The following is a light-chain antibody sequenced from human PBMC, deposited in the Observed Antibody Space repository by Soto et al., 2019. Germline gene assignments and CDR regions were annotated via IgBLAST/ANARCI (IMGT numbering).Light chain of an antibody. CDR2: NTS. CDR3: QQYANWPTWT. J-gene: IGKJ1*01. Sequence: ETLMTQSPGTLSLSPGERATLSCRASQSVRNNYLAWYQQKPGQAPRLLXYNTSTRADGIPTRFSGSGSGTELSLTISGLQSEDFAVYDCQQYANWPTWTFGQGTKVDIK. CDR1: QSVRNN. V-gene: IGKV3-15*01.